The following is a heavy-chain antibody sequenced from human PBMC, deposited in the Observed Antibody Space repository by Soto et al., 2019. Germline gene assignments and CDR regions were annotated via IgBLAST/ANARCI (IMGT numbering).Heavy chain of an antibody. Sequence: GGSLRLSCAASGFTVSSNYMSWVRQAPGKGLEWVSVIYSGGSTYYADSVKGRFTISRDNSKNTLYLQMNSLRAEDTAVYYCARDGTNYGSGIDYWGQGTLVTVSS. CDR2: IYSGGST. J-gene: IGHJ4*02. D-gene: IGHD3-10*01. V-gene: IGHV3-66*01. CDR1: GFTVSSNY. CDR3: ARDGTNYGSGIDY.